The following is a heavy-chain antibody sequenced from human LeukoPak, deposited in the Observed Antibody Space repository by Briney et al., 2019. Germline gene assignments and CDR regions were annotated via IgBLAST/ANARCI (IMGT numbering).Heavy chain of an antibody. V-gene: IGHV4-38-2*02. D-gene: IGHD1-26*01. CDR2: IYHSGST. CDR3: ARQHGGATQEFDY. CDR1: GYSISSGYY. J-gene: IGHJ4*02. Sequence: SETLSLTCTVSGYSISSGYYWGWIRQPPGKGLEWIGSIYHSGSTYYNPPLKSRVTISVDTSKNQFSLKLSSVTAADTAVYYCARQHGGATQEFDYWGQGTLVTVSS.